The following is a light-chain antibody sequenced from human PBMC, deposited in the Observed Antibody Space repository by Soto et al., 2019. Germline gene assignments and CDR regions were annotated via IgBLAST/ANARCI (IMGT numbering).Light chain of an antibody. CDR2: EAS. J-gene: IGKJ1*01. CDR1: QSISSY. Sequence: DIPITRSPSSLSASVGGRVTITCRASQSISSYLNWYQQKPGKDPKLLIYEASSLESGVPSRFGGSASGTEFTLTISSLQPDVFATDYCQQFTISTTFGQGTKVEI. V-gene: IGKV1-39*01. CDR3: QQFTISTT.